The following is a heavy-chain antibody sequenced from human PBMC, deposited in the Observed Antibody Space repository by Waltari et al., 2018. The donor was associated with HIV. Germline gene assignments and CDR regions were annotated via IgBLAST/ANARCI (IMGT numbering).Heavy chain of an antibody. D-gene: IGHD3-3*01. V-gene: IGHV3-23*01. J-gene: IGHJ6*02. CDR2: ISGSGGST. CDR3: AKDIGLEWLFYEYYRFYYYYGMDV. CDR1: GFTFSSYA. Sequence: EVQLLESGGGLVQPGGSLRLSCAASGFTFSSYAMSWVRQAPGKGLEWVSAISGSGGSTYYADSVKGRFTISRDNSKNTLYLQMNSLRAEDTAVYYCAKDIGLEWLFYEYYRFYYYYGMDVWGQGTTVTVSS.